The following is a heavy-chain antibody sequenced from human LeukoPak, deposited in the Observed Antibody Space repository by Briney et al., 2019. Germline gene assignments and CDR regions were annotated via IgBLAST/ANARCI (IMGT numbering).Heavy chain of an antibody. V-gene: IGHV3-33*01. D-gene: IGHD1-26*01. J-gene: IGHJ4*02. CDR1: GFTFTDYG. Sequence: GTSLRLSCAASGFTFTDYGMHWVRQAPGKGLEWVAVVWYDGNEKRYADSVKGRFTISRDNSRNTHYLQMNSLTVEDTAVYYCARVGSYLEDYWGQGTLVTVSS. CDR2: VWYDGNEK. CDR3: ARVGSYLEDY.